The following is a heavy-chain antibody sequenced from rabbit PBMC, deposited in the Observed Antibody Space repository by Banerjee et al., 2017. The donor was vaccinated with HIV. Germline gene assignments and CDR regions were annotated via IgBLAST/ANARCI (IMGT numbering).Heavy chain of an antibody. CDR3: ARTYRGESYTFKL. Sequence: QQQLEESGGGLVKPGGTLTLTCKASGFSFSSGYDICWVRQAPGKGLEWIACIYTGSGSTWYASWVNGRFTISRSTSLDTVHLQMTSLTAADTATYFCARTYRGESYTFKLWGPGTLVTVS. J-gene: IGHJ4*01. CDR2: IYTGSGST. CDR1: GFSFSSGYD. D-gene: IGHD5-1*01. V-gene: IGHV1S43*01.